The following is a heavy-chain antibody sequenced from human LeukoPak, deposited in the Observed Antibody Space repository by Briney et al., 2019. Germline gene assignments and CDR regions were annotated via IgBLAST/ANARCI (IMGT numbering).Heavy chain of an antibody. J-gene: IGHJ3*02. CDR1: GGSISSRNYY. Sequence: PSETLSLTCSVSGGSISSRNYYWGWIRQPPGEGLEWIGEINHSGSTNYNPSLKSRVTISVDTSKNQFSLKLSSVTAADTAVYYCARRNRVRNDSHIWGQGTMVTVSS. V-gene: IGHV4-39*07. CDR2: INHSGST. D-gene: IGHD2-21*02. CDR3: ARRNRVRNDSHI.